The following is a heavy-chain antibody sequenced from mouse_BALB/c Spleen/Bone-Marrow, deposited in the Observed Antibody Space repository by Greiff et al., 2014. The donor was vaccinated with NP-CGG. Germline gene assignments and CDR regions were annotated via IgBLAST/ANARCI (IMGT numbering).Heavy chain of an antibody. CDR3: ARKGYTGYFDV. CDR1: GFSLTTYG. CDR2: IWSGGGT. J-gene: IGHJ1*01. D-gene: IGHD2-2*01. V-gene: IGHV2-2*02. Sequence: VQLVESGPGLVKPSQSLSITCTVSGFSLTTYGLHWVRQSPGEGLEWLGVIWSGGGTDYNAAFISRLIITKDNSKSQVFFKMNSLQTNDTAMYYCARKGYTGYFDVWGAGTTVTVSS.